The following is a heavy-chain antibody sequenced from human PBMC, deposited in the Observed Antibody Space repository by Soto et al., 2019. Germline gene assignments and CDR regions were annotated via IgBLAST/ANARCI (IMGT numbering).Heavy chain of an antibody. D-gene: IGHD6-19*01. CDR2: ITSSGSTK. CDR3: ARDIDSGGWGGFDF. CDR1: XXXXXDYX. Sequence: QVQLVESGGVLVKPGGSLXXSXXXXXXXXXDYXMXXXXXSPXXXLEWVSYITSSGSTKYYADSVKGRFIISRDNAENSLYLEMNSLRAEDTALYFCARDIDSGGWGGFDFWGQGTLVTVSS. J-gene: IGHJ4*02. V-gene: IGHV3-11*01.